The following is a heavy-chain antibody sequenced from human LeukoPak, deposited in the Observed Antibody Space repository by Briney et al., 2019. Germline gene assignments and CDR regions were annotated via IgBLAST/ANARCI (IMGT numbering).Heavy chain of an antibody. CDR3: ARSSTTYYYDTSSHY. D-gene: IGHD3-22*01. V-gene: IGHV3-48*04. Sequence: PGGSLRLSCAASGFPFSTNSVNWVRQAPGKGLEWVSYISGTSGSTYYADSVKGRFTISRDNARNSLYLQMNSLRAEDTAVYYCARSSTTYYYDTSSHYWGQGTLVTVSS. CDR2: ISGTSGST. CDR1: GFPFSTNS. J-gene: IGHJ4*02.